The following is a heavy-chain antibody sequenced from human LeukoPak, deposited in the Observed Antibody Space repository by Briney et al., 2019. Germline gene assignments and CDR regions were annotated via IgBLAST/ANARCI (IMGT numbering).Heavy chain of an antibody. V-gene: IGHV4-34*01. CDR2: INHSGST. D-gene: IGHD1-26*01. Sequence: SETLSLTCAVYGGSFSGYYWSWIRKPPGKGLEWIGEINHSGSTNYNPSLKSRVTISVDASKNQFSLKLSSVTAADTAVYYCASRRGATRTWGQGTLVTVSS. CDR1: GGSFSGYY. J-gene: IGHJ5*02. CDR3: ASRRGATRT.